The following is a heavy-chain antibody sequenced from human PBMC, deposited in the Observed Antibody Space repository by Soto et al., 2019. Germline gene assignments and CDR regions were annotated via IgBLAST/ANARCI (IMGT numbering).Heavy chain of an antibody. Sequence: QVQLVQSGAEVMKPGASVKVSCKASGYTFTSYYMHWMRQAPGQGLEWMGIINPSGGSTSYAQKFQGRVTMTRDMSTSTVYMELSSLRSEDTAVYYCARAPSITGTDYWGQGTLVTVSS. V-gene: IGHV1-46*03. J-gene: IGHJ4*02. CDR1: GYTFTSYY. CDR2: INPSGGST. CDR3: ARAPSITGTDY. D-gene: IGHD1-20*01.